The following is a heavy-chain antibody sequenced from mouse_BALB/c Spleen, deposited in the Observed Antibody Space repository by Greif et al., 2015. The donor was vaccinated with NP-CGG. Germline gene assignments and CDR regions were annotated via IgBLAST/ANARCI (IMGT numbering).Heavy chain of an antibody. CDR1: GYTFTDYY. V-gene: IGHV1-84*02. Sequence: QVQLQQSGPELVKPGASVKISCKASGYTFTDYYINWVKQKPGQGLEWIGWIYPGSGNTKYNEKFKGKATLTVDTSSSTVYMQFSSLTSEDTAVDFWARRTETEAMDDWGQGTSVAVSS. J-gene: IGHJ4*01. CDR2: IYPGSGNT. CDR3: ARRTETEAMDD.